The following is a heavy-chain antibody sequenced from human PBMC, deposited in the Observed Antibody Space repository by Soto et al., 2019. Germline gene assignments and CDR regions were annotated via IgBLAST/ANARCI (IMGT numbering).Heavy chain of an antibody. Sequence: EVQLVESGGGLVRPGGSLRLSCAVSGFSFSSFTMNWVRQAPGKGLEWVSSISSSGNYIFYADSMKGRFTISRDNAKNLLFLHVSPLRVDDTAVYYCARDMRLFGTVIPGAFDVWGPGTMVTVSS. D-gene: IGHD3-3*01. CDR3: ARDMRLFGTVIPGAFDV. CDR2: ISSSGNYI. CDR1: GFSFSSFT. J-gene: IGHJ3*01. V-gene: IGHV3-21*02.